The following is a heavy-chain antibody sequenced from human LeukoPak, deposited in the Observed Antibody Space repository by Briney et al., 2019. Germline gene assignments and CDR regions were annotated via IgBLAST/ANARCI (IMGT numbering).Heavy chain of an antibody. D-gene: IGHD3-10*01. J-gene: IGHJ6*02. V-gene: IGHV1-46*01. CDR3: ARDGYYGSGSYLPHYYHYGMDV. CDR1: GYTFTSYY. CDR2: INPSGGST. Sequence: GASVKVSCKASGYTFTSYYMHWVRQAPGQGLEWMGIINPSGGSTSYAQKFQGRVTMTRDTSTSTVYMELSSLRSEDTAVYYCARDGYYGSGSYLPHYYHYGMDVWGQGTTVTVSS.